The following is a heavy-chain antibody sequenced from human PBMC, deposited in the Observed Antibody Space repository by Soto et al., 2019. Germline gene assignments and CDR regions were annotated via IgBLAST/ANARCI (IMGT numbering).Heavy chain of an antibody. CDR3: ARTDGDFYGLDV. Sequence: EVQLVESGGGLGQPGGSLRLSCAASGFTFRNYDMHWVRQGTGKGLEWVSGISAAGDPDYADSVEGRFTISRENAQNSFFLQMNSLRVGDTAVYYCARTDGDFYGLDVWGQGTTVIVSS. CDR1: GFTFRNYD. CDR2: ISAAGDP. J-gene: IGHJ6*02. V-gene: IGHV3-13*05.